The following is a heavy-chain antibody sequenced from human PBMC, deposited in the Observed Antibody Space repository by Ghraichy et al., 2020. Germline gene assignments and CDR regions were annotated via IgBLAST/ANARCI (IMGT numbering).Heavy chain of an antibody. Sequence: SETLSLTCTVSGGSISSGDYYWSWIRQPPGKGLEWIGYIYYSGSTYYNPSLKSRVTISVDTSKNQFSLKLSSVTAADTAVYYCAILGIGELFFDYWGQGTLVTVSS. D-gene: IGHD3-10*01. CDR1: GGSISSGDYY. J-gene: IGHJ4*02. CDR3: AILGIGELFFDY. CDR2: IYYSGST. V-gene: IGHV4-30-4*01.